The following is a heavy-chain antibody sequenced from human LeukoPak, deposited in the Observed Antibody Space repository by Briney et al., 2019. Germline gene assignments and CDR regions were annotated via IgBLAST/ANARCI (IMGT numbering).Heavy chain of an antibody. CDR2: ISGSGGST. CDR3: ANTKTKRYYYYGMDV. J-gene: IGHJ6*02. CDR1: GFPFSSYA. Sequence: PEESLRLSCAASGFPFSSYAMSWVRQAPGKGLEWVSAISGSGGSTYYADSVKGRFTISRDNSKNTLYLQMNSLRAEDTAVYYCANTKTKRYYYYGMDVWGQGTTVTVSS. D-gene: IGHD1-7*01. V-gene: IGHV3-23*01.